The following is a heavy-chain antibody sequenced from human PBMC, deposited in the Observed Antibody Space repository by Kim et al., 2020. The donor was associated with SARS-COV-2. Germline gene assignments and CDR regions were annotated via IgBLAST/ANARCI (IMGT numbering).Heavy chain of an antibody. D-gene: IGHD4-17*01. J-gene: IGHJ6*02. V-gene: IGHV3-21*01. Sequence: SAKGRLTITRDNAKNALYLQMNSLRAEDTAVYYCARATTVTTYYYYGMDVWGQGTTVTVSS. CDR3: ARATTVTTYYYYGMDV.